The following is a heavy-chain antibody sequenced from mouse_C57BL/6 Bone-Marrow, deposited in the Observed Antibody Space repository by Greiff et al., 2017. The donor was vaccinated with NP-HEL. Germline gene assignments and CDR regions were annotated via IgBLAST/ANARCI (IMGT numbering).Heavy chain of an antibody. V-gene: IGHV5-9*01. CDR3: ARHEIHYGSKYFDY. CDR1: GFTFSSYT. CDR2: ISGGGGNT. J-gene: IGHJ2*01. D-gene: IGHD1-1*01. Sequence: EVQLVESGGGLVKPGGSLKLSCAASGFTFSSYTMSWVRQTPEKRLEWVATISGGGGNTYYPDSVKGRFTISRDNAKNTLYLQMSSLRSEDTALYYCARHEIHYGSKYFDYWGQGTTLTVSS.